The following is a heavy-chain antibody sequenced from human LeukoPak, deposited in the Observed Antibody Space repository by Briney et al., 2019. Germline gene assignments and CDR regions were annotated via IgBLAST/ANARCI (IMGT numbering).Heavy chain of an antibody. Sequence: PGGSLRLSCAASGFTFRSYSMNWVRQAPGKGLEWVSYISSSSSTIYYAESVKGRFTISRNNAKNSLYLQMNSLRAEDTAVYYCARGAGIVGATRADYWDQGTLVTVSS. CDR2: ISSSSSTI. CDR1: GFTFRSYS. D-gene: IGHD1-26*01. CDR3: ARGAGIVGATRADY. J-gene: IGHJ4*02. V-gene: IGHV3-48*01.